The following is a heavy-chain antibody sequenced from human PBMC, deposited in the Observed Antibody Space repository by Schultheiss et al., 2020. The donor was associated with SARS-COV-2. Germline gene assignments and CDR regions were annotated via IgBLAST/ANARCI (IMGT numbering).Heavy chain of an antibody. J-gene: IGHJ4*02. CDR3: AREVVSAVPTYFDY. V-gene: IGHV3-49*04. CDR2: IRSKAYGGTA. D-gene: IGHD2-21*02. CDR1: GFTFSNYA. Sequence: GGSLRLSCAASGFTFSNYAMSWVRQAPGKGLEWVGFIRSKAYGGTAEYAASVKGRFTISRDDSNSIAYLQMNSLKTEDTAVYYCAREVVSAVPTYFDYWGQGTLVTVSS.